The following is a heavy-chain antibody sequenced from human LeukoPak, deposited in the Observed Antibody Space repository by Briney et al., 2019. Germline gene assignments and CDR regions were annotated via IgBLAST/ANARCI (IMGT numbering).Heavy chain of an antibody. V-gene: IGHV3-15*01. J-gene: IGHJ5*02. Sequence: GGSLRLSCAASGFTFSNAWMSWVRQAPGKGLEWVGRIKSKTDGGTTDYAAPVKGRFTISRDDSKNTLYLQMNSLKTEDTAVYYCTTDSEKWELLVWGYNWFDPWGQGTLVTVSS. CDR1: GFTFSNAW. CDR3: TTDSEKWELLVWGYNWFDP. D-gene: IGHD1-26*01. CDR2: IKSKTDGGTT.